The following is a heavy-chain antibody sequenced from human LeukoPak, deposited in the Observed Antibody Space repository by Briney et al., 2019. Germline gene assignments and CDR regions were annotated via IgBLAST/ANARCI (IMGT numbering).Heavy chain of an antibody. V-gene: IGHV1-69*13. J-gene: IGHJ4*02. D-gene: IGHD5-18*01. CDR2: IIPIFGTA. CDR1: GGTFSSYA. CDR3: ARSDSGYSYGWYYFDY. Sequence: SVKVSCKASGGTFSSYAISWVRQAPGQGLEWMGGIIPIFGTANYAQKFQSRVTITADESTSTAYMELSSLRSEDTAVYYCARSDSGYSYGWYYFDYWGQGTLVTVSS.